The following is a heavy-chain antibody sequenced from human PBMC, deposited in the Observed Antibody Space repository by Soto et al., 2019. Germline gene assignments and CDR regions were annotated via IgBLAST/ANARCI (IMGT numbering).Heavy chain of an antibody. J-gene: IGHJ4*02. D-gene: IGHD4-17*01. CDR1: GITFNSYA. CDR2: ISDSGGST. Sequence: EVQLLESGGGLVQPGGSLRLSCAASGITFNSYAMSWVRQAPGKGLEWVSGISDSGGSTYYADSVKGRFTISRDNSKNTLYLQMNSLRAEDTAVYYCAKADYGDYGFDYWGQGTLVTVSS. V-gene: IGHV3-23*01. CDR3: AKADYGDYGFDY.